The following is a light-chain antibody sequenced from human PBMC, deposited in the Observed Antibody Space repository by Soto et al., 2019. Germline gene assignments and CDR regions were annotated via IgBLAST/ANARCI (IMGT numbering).Light chain of an antibody. CDR3: QQYGSSPPYT. Sequence: EIVLTQSPGTLSLSPGERATLSCRASRSFASSYLAWYQQKPGQAPRLLIYAASTRATGIPDRFSGSGSGIDFTLTISKLEPEDIAVYYCQQYGSSPPYTFGQGTKLDSK. V-gene: IGKV3-20*01. CDR2: AAS. CDR1: RSFASSY. J-gene: IGKJ2*01.